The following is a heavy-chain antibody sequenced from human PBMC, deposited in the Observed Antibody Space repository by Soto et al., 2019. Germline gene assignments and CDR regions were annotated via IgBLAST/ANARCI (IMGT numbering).Heavy chain of an antibody. CDR1: GGSISSYY. CDR2: IYYSGST. CDR3: ARGLDYDYVWGSYRLYNWFDP. Sequence: SLTCTVSGGSISSYYWSWIRQPPGKGLEWIGYIYYSGSTNYNPSLKSRVTISVDTSKNQFSLKLSSVTAADTAVYYCARGLDYDYVWGSYRLYNWFDPWGQGTLVTVSS. V-gene: IGHV4-59*01. J-gene: IGHJ5*02. D-gene: IGHD3-16*02.